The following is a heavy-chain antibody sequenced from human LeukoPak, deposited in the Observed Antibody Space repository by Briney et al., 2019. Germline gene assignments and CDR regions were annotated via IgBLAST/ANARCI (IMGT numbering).Heavy chain of an antibody. CDR1: GFTFSSYW. Sequence: GSLRLSCAASGFTFSSYWMHWVPQVPGKGLVWVARINTYGTSTTYGDSVEGRFTISRDNAKNTLYLEMNSLRDDDTAVYYCARGSTTVTTKDWFDPWGQGTQVTVSS. J-gene: IGHJ5*02. CDR3: ARGSTTVTTKDWFDP. V-gene: IGHV3-74*03. D-gene: IGHD4-17*01. CDR2: INTYGTST.